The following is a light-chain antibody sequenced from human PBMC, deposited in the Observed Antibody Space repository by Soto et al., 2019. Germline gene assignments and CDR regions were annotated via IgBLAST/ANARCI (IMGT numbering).Light chain of an antibody. V-gene: IGKV1-9*01. CDR1: DDITNY. J-gene: IGKJ4*01. CDR3: QQYSTYVLS. Sequence: DIQMTQSPSSLSASVGDRVTVTCRASDDITNYLAWYQQKAGKAPKLLIYDASTLYSGVPSRFSGSGSGTQFTLTISSLQPDDVATYYCQQYSTYVLSFGGGTKVDIK. CDR2: DAS.